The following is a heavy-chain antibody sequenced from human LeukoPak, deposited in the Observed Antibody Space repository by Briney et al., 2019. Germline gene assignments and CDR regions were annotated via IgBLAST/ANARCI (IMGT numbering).Heavy chain of an antibody. CDR2: IYHRGST. D-gene: IGHD1-26*01. CDR1: GGSISSSNW. CDR3: ARLKVGVPAIDY. V-gene: IGHV4-4*02. J-gene: IGHJ4*02. Sequence: PSETLSLTCTVSGGSISSSNWWTWVRQPPGKGLEWIGEIYHRGSTNYNPSLKSRVTISVDKSKNQFSLNLSSVTAADTAVYFCARLKVGVPAIDYWGQGTLVTVSS.